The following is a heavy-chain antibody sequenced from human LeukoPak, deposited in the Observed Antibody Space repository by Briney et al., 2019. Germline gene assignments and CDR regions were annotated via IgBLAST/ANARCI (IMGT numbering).Heavy chain of an antibody. CDR1: GGSLSSYF. CDR3: ARESGTERYFDY. Sequence: PSETLSLTCTVSGGSLSSYFWSWIRQPAGKGLEWIGRIYISGTTNYNPSLKSRVSMSVDTSKNQFSLKLSSVTAADTAVYYCARESGTERYFDYWGQGTLVTVSS. CDR2: IYISGTT. V-gene: IGHV4-4*07. J-gene: IGHJ4*02. D-gene: IGHD1-26*01.